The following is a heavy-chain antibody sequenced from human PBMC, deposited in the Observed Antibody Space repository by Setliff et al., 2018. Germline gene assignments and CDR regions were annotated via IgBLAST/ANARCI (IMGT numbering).Heavy chain of an antibody. CDR3: ARAFYYDFWTFDY. J-gene: IGHJ4*02. V-gene: IGHV3-23*01. CDR2: ISGSGGST. CDR1: GFTFSSYA. Sequence: GGSLRLSCAASGFTFSSYAMSWVRQAPGKGLEWVSMISGSGGSTYYADSVKGRFTISRDNSKNALSLQMNSLRAEDTAVYYCARAFYYDFWTFDYWGQGTLVTVSS. D-gene: IGHD3-3*01.